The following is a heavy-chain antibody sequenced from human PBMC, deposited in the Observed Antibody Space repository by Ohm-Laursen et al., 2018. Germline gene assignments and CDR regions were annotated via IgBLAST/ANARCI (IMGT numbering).Heavy chain of an antibody. D-gene: IGHD1-1*01. CDR2: INPNSGGT. Sequence: SVKVSCKASGYTFTSYDINWVRQATGQGLEWMGWINPNSGGTNYAQKFQGRVTMTRDTSISTAYMELSRLRSDDTAVYYCAANWNYNYYYGMDVWGQGTTATVSS. CDR1: GYTFTSYD. J-gene: IGHJ6*02. CDR3: AANWNYNYYYGMDV. V-gene: IGHV1-2*02.